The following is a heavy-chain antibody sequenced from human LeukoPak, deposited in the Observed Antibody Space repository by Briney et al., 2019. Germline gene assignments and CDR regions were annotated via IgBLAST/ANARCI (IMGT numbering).Heavy chain of an antibody. J-gene: IGHJ5*02. V-gene: IGHV3-23*01. CDR3: ATYRGAAAPSGVNWFDP. Sequence: GGSLRLSCAASGFTFRNYGMSWVRQAAGKGLEWVSSISGSGDITYYADAVKGRFTISRDNSKNTLYLQMTSLRAEDTAVYYCATYRGAAAPSGVNWFDPWGQGTLVTVSS. CDR1: GFTFRNYG. CDR2: ISGSGDIT. D-gene: IGHD6-13*01.